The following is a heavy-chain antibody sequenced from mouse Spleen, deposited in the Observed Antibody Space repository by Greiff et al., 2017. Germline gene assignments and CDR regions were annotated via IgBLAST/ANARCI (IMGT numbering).Heavy chain of an antibody. V-gene: IGHV2-6-1*01. D-gene: IGHD1-2*01. J-gene: IGHJ4*01. CDR2: IWSDGST. CDR1: GFSLTSYG. CDR3: ARHALISGNAMDY. Sequence: VKLQESGPGLVAPSQSLSITCTISGFSLTSYGVHWVRQPPGKGLEWLVVIWSDGSTTYNSALKSRLSISKDNSKSQVFLKMNSLQTDDTAMYYCARHALISGNAMDYWGQGTSVTVSS.